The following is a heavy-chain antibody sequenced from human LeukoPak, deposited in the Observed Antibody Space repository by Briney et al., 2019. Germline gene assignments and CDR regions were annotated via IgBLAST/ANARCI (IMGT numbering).Heavy chain of an antibody. J-gene: IGHJ4*02. V-gene: IGHV3-33*08. Sequence: QPGGSLRLSCAASGFTFSSYGMHWVRQAPGKGLEWVAVIWFDGSNKYYADSVKGRFTISRDNSKNTLYLQMNSLRAEDTALYYCARDGDYYDSSGYHNDWGQGTLVTVSS. D-gene: IGHD3-22*01. CDR2: IWFDGSNK. CDR1: GFTFSSYG. CDR3: ARDGDYYDSSGYHND.